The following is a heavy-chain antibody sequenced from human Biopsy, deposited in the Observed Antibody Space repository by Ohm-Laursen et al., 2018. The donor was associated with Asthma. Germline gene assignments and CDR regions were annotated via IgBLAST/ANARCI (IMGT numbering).Heavy chain of an antibody. Sequence: GSSVKVSRKASGHTFNSAGITWVRQAPGQGLEWMGWISVYNGNTKVAQKLQDRVTMITDTSTSTAYMELRSLRSDDTAVYFCARAVDYSHYYGIDVWGQGTTVTVS. CDR1: GHTFNSAG. CDR2: ISVYNGNT. J-gene: IGHJ6*02. D-gene: IGHD3-10*01. CDR3: ARAVDYSHYYGIDV. V-gene: IGHV1-18*01.